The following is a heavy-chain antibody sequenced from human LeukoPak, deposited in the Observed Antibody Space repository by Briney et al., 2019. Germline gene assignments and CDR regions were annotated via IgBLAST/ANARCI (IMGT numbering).Heavy chain of an antibody. CDR2: ISAYNGNT. V-gene: IGHV1-18*01. CDR1: GYTFTSYG. J-gene: IGHJ4*02. Sequence: GASVKVSCKASGYTFTSYGISWVRQAPGQGLEWMGWISAYNGNTNYAQKLQGRVTMTTDTSTSTAYMELRSLRSDDTAVYYCVRVLYGGNSVRKVDYWGQGTLVTVSS. D-gene: IGHD4-23*01. CDR3: VRVLYGGNSVRKVDY.